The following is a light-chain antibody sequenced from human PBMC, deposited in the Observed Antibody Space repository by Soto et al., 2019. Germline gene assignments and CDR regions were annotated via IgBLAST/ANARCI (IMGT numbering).Light chain of an antibody. CDR1: QSISAY. Sequence: DIQMTQFPSSLSASVGDRVTITCRASQSISAYLNWYQQKPGKAPKVLIYAASHVQSGVPSRFSGSGSGTDFTLTISSLQPEDFATYYCQQSYSTPRTFGQGTK. CDR3: QQSYSTPRT. J-gene: IGKJ1*01. V-gene: IGKV1-39*01. CDR2: AAS.